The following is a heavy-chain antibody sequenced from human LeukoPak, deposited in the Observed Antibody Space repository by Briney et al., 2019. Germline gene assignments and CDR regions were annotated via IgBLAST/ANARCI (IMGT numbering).Heavy chain of an antibody. CDR2: ISSSDSDK. J-gene: IGHJ4*02. V-gene: IGHV3-11*05. CDR3: ARDPRSSYFDY. CDR1: GFIFSDYY. Sequence: GGSLRLSCAASGFIFSDYYMSWIRQAPGKGLEWVSYISSSDSDKKYADSVKGRFTIYRDNAKKSLYLQMNSLRADDRAVYYCARDPRSSYFDYWGQGTPVTVSS.